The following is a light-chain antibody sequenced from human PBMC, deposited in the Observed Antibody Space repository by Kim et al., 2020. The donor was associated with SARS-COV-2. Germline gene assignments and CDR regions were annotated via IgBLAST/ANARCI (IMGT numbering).Light chain of an antibody. CDR1: KLGDKY. J-gene: IGLJ1*01. CDR2: QDS. V-gene: IGLV3-1*01. Sequence: SVHAGQTASITCTGDKLGDKYACCYQQKPGQSPVLVIYQDSKRPSGIPERFAGSNSGNTATLTISGTQAMDEADYYCQAWDSSTAVFGTGTKVTVL. CDR3: QAWDSSTAV.